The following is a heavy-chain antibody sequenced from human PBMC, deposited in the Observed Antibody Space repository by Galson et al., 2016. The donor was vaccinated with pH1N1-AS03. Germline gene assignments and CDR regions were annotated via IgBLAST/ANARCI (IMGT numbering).Heavy chain of an antibody. D-gene: IGHD3-16*01. Sequence: PGESLKISCKGSGYRFTNYWIGWVRQMPGKGLEWMGIIYPGNSDSRYNKSFQGQVTISADTSISTVYPQWSSLQASDTAMYYCARPRLNYFDNWGQGTLVTVSS. V-gene: IGHV5-51*03. CDR3: ARPRLNYFDN. CDR2: IYPGNSDS. J-gene: IGHJ4*02. CDR1: GYRFTNYW.